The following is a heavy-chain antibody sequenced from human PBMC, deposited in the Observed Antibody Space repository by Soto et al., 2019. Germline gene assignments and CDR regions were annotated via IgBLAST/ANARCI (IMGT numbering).Heavy chain of an antibody. J-gene: IGHJ3*02. V-gene: IGHV4-34*01. CDR3: ARGAVKLGIKSAFDI. D-gene: IGHD7-27*01. Sequence: SETLSLTCAVYGGSFSGYYWSWIRQPPGKGLEWIGEINHSGSTNYNPSLKSRVTISVDTSKNQFSLKLSSVTAADTAVYYCARGAVKLGIKSAFDIWGQGTMVTVSS. CDR2: INHSGST. CDR1: GGSFSGYY.